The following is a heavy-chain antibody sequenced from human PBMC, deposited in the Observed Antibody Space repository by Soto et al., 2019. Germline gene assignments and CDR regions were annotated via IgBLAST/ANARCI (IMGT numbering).Heavy chain of an antibody. Sequence: ASVKVSCKASGYTFTSYGISWVRQAPGQGLEWMGWISAYNGNTNYAQKLQGRVTMTTDTSTSTAYMELRSLRSDDTAVYYCAREPYYDSSGYYYGLGYWGQGTLVTVSS. J-gene: IGHJ4*02. D-gene: IGHD3-22*01. CDR3: AREPYYDSSGYYYGLGY. V-gene: IGHV1-18*04. CDR2: ISAYNGNT. CDR1: GYTFTSYG.